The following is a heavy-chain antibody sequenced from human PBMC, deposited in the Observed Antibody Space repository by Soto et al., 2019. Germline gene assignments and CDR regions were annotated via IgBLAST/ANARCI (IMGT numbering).Heavy chain of an antibody. D-gene: IGHD6-19*01. CDR3: ERDSYKQWLPFFS. Sequence: GGSLRLSCAASGFTFNSYGMHWVRQPPGKGLEWVGVIWYDGSNKYYADFVKGRFTISRGTSKKTLYLQMNSLRAEDTAVYSCERDSYKQWLPFFSWGQGTLVTVSS. V-gene: IGHV3-33*01. CDR1: GFTFNSYG. J-gene: IGHJ5*02. CDR2: IWYDGSNK.